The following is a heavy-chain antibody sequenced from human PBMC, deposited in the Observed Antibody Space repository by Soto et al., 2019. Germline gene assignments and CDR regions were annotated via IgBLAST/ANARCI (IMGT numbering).Heavy chain of an antibody. Sequence: GGSLRLSCAASGFTFSSYGMHWVRQAPGKRLEWVAVIWYDGSNKYYADSVKGRFTISRDNSKNTLYLQMNSLRAEDTAVYYCARDRMVRGVIRVLAYWGQGTLVTVSS. J-gene: IGHJ4*02. D-gene: IGHD3-10*01. CDR1: GFTFSSYG. V-gene: IGHV3-33*01. CDR3: ARDRMVRGVIRVLAY. CDR2: IWYDGSNK.